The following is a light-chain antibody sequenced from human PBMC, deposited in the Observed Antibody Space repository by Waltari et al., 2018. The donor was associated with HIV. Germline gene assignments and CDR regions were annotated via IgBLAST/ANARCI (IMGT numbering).Light chain of an antibody. CDR3: QVWDNSSDHPGV. J-gene: IGLJ1*01. CDR2: DDS. CDR1: NLGSKV. V-gene: IGLV3-21*04. Sequence: YVLTPPPSVSVAPGETARISCGADNLGSKVVPWYQQKPGQAPVLVIYDDSDRASGIPDRFSGSNSDNTATLTISRVEDGDEADYYCQVWDNSSDHPGVFGTGTEVTVL.